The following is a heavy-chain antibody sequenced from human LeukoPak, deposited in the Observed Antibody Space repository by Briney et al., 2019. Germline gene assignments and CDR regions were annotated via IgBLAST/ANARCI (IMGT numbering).Heavy chain of an antibody. J-gene: IGHJ4*02. CDR1: GFTFSSYS. D-gene: IGHD2-2*01. CDR2: ISISGNMI. V-gene: IGHV3-48*04. CDR3: ARGKYQLPRGYFDY. Sequence: GGSLRLSCAASGFTFSSYSMNWVRQAPGKGLEWVSYISISGNMIYYADSVKGRFTISRDNAKNSLYLQMNSLRAEDTAVYYCARGKYQLPRGYFDYWGQGTLVTVSS.